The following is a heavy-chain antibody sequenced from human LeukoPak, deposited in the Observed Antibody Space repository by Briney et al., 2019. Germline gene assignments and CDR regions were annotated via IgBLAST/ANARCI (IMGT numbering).Heavy chain of an antibody. CDR1: GFTLSNAW. CDR2: IKRKVDGGAT. J-gene: IGHJ4*02. V-gene: IGHV3-15*01. Sequence: PGGSLRLSCAVSGFTLSNAWMSWVRQAPGRGLEWVGRIKRKVDGGATDYAALAKGRFTISRDDSKNTVYLQMNSLKTEDTAVYHCSIGAGASDTDYWGQGTLVTVSS. D-gene: IGHD1-26*01. CDR3: SIGAGASDTDY.